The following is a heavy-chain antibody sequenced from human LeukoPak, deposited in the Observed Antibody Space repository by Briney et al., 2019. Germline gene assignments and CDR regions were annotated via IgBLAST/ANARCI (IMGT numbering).Heavy chain of an antibody. D-gene: IGHD6-13*01. V-gene: IGHV4-59*08. CDR3: ARHPLGIAAAEGFFDY. CDR1: GGSINNYY. CDR2: IYYSGST. Sequence: SETLSLTCTVSGGSINNYYWSWIRQSPGKGLEWIGYIYYSGSTNYNPSLKSRVTISVDTSKNQFSLKLSSVTAADTAVYYCARHPLGIAAAEGFFDYWGQGTLVIVSS. J-gene: IGHJ4*02.